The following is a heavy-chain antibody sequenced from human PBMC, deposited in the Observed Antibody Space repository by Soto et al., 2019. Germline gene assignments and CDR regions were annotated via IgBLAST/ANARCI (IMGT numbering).Heavy chain of an antibody. Sequence: EVQLVASGGGLVQPGGSLRVSWAASGFTFSSYSMNWVRQAPGKGLEWVSYISSSSSTIYYADSVKGRFTISRDNAKNSLYLQMNSLRAEDTSVYYCARGGPFYWGQGTLVTVSS. D-gene: IGHD3-16*01. J-gene: IGHJ4*02. CDR1: GFTFSSYS. CDR2: ISSSSSTI. CDR3: ARGGPFY. V-gene: IGHV3-48*01.